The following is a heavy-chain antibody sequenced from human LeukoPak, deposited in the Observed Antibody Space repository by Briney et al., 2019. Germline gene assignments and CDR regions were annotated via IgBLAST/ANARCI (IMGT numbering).Heavy chain of an antibody. V-gene: IGHV4-39*01. CDR2: INYSGTT. D-gene: IGHD2-2*01. Sequence: SETLSLTCSVSGASISSRSYYWGWIRQPPGKGLEWIGSINYSGTTYYNPSLKSRVTISVDTSKNQSSLRLSSVTAADTAVYYCARVDIAVVPSTTFDYWGQGTLVTVSS. CDR3: ARVDIAVVPSTTFDY. J-gene: IGHJ4*02. CDR1: GASISSRSYY.